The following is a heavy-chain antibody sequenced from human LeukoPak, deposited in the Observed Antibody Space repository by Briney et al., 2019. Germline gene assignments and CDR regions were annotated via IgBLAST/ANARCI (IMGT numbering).Heavy chain of an antibody. Sequence: GRSLRLSCAASGFTFSSYGMHWVRQAPGKGLEWVAVISYDGSNKYYADSVKGRFTISRDNSKNTLYLQMNSLRAEDTAVYYCAKDQSAYYYYGMDVWGQGTTLTVSS. CDR2: ISYDGSNK. J-gene: IGHJ6*02. V-gene: IGHV3-30*18. CDR1: GFTFSSYG. CDR3: AKDQSAYYYYGMDV.